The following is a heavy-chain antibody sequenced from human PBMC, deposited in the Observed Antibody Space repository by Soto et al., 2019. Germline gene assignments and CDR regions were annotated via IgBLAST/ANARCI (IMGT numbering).Heavy chain of an antibody. CDR3: AKDMGAGAYGSGSFGLTYSYYSGMDV. V-gene: IGHV3-9*01. J-gene: IGHJ6*02. CDR2: ISWNSGSI. Sequence: PGGSLRLSCAASGFTFDDYAMHWVRQAPGKGLEGVSGISWNSGSIGYADSVKGRFTISRDNAKNSLYLQMNSLRAEDTALYYCAKDMGAGAYGSGSFGLTYSYYSGMDVWGQGTTVTVSS. D-gene: IGHD3-10*01. CDR1: GFTFDDYA.